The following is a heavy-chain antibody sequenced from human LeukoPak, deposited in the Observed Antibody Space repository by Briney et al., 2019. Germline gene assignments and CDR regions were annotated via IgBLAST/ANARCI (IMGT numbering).Heavy chain of an antibody. D-gene: IGHD6-6*01. J-gene: IGHJ4*02. Sequence: GESLKISFKGSGYRFTNYWIGWVRQMPGKGLEWMGIIYPGDSDTRYSPSFQGQVSISADKSIDTAYLQWSSLKASDTAMYYCARLQRIAGRPDFDYWGQGTLVTASS. CDR1: GYRFTNYW. CDR2: IYPGDSDT. V-gene: IGHV5-51*01. CDR3: ARLQRIAGRPDFDY.